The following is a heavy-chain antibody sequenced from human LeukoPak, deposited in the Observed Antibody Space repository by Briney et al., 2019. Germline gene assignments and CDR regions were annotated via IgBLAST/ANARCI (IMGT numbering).Heavy chain of an antibody. J-gene: IGHJ3*01. Sequence: GGSLRLSCAASGFTLSDHYMDWVRQTPGKGLEWIGLIRNKSRKNTTDYAASVKGRFTVSRDDSKNSLYLQMNSLKTEGTAVYFCVRDKEGGYYYSWGQGTMVTVSS. CDR3: VRDKEGGYYYS. D-gene: IGHD3-22*01. V-gene: IGHV3-72*01. CDR1: GFTLSDHY. CDR2: IRNKSRKNTT.